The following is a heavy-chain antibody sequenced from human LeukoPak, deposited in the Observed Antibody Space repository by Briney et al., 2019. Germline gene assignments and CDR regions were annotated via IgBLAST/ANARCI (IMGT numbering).Heavy chain of an antibody. J-gene: IGHJ4*02. CDR2: IYPGDSDT. CDR1: GYSFTNHW. V-gene: IGHV5-51*01. Sequence: GESLKISCKGSGYSFTNHWVGWVRHMSGKGLEWMGSIYPGDSDTRNSPSFQGQVTMSADKSITTAYLQWSSLKASDTAMYYCARRLSGWDVSPFDFWGQGTLVTVSS. D-gene: IGHD6-19*01. CDR3: ARRLSGWDVSPFDF.